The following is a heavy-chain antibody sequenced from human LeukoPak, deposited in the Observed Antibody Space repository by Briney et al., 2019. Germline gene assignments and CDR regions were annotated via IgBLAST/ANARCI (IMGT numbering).Heavy chain of an antibody. CDR3: ARGYDSSGYLFY. Sequence: GRSLRLSCAASGFAFSTYAMHWVRQAPGKGLEWVAVISFDGGTKYYADSVKGRFTISRDNSKNTLYLQMNSLRAEDTAVYYCARGYDSSGYLFYWGQGTLVTVSS. CDR2: ISFDGGTK. J-gene: IGHJ4*02. D-gene: IGHD3-22*01. CDR1: GFAFSTYA. V-gene: IGHV3-30*14.